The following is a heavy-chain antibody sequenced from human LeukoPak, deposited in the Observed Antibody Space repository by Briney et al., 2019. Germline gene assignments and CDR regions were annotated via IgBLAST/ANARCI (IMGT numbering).Heavy chain of an antibody. D-gene: IGHD3-22*01. CDR1: GYTFTSYY. V-gene: IGHV1-46*01. CDR2: INPSGGST. Sequence: ASVKVACKESGYTFTSYYMHWVRQAPGQGLEWMGIINPSGGSTSYAQKFQGRVTMTEDTSTDTAYMELSSLRSEDTAVYYCATPYDSSGYYPSNYYYYGMDVWGQGTTVTVSS. J-gene: IGHJ6*02. CDR3: ATPYDSSGYYPSNYYYYGMDV.